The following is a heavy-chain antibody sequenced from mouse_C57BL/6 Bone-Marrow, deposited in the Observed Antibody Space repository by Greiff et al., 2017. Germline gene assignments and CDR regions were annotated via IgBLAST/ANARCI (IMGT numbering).Heavy chain of an antibody. CDR3: ARIAPFYGGAWFAY. J-gene: IGHJ3*01. V-gene: IGHV8-8*01. CDR1: GFSLSTFGMG. CDR2: IWWDDDK. D-gene: IGHD1-1*01. Sequence: QVTLKECGPGILQPSQTLSLTCSFSGFSLSTFGMGVGWIRQPSGKGLEWLAHIWWDDDKYYNPALKSRLTISKDTSKNQVFLKIANVDTADTATYYCARIAPFYGGAWFAYWGQGTLVTVSA.